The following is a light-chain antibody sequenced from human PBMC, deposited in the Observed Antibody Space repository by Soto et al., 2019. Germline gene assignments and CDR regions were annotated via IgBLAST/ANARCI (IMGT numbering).Light chain of an antibody. V-gene: IGKV1-12*01. Sequence: DIQMTQSPSSVSASIGDTVTITCRASQPISSWLAWFRQRPGKAPELLIYAASTLHSRVPSRFSGSGSGTDFALTISDLQPEDCATYFCQQASSFHHTFGPGTKLDIK. CDR1: QPISSW. CDR3: QQASSFHHT. CDR2: AAS. J-gene: IGKJ2*01.